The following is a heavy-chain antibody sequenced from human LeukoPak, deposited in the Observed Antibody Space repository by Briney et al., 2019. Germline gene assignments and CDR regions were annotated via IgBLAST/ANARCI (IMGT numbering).Heavy chain of an antibody. D-gene: IGHD3-3*01. CDR3: ARHTIFGVVIYNWFDP. Sequence: PSETLSLTCALSGYFMRSGYYWGWIRQPPGKGLEWIGSIYHSGSTYYNPSLKSRVTISVDTSKNQFSLKLSSVTAADTAVYYCARHTIFGVVIYNWFDPWGQGTLVTVSS. V-gene: IGHV4-38-2*01. CDR1: GYFMRSGYY. J-gene: IGHJ5*02. CDR2: IYHSGST.